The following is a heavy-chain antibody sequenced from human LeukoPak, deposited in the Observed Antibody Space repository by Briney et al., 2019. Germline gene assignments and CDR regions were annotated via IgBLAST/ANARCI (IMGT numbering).Heavy chain of an antibody. CDR3: VKLRTGTATNFDY. D-gene: IGHD1-1*01. J-gene: IGHJ4*02. CDR2: ISGAGGST. V-gene: IGHV3-23*01. Sequence: GGSLRLSCAVSGFTVSSNYMNWVRQAPGKGLGWVSGISGAGGSTYYADSVKGRFTISRDNSKDTLYLQMNSLRTEDTAIYYCVKLRTGTATNFDYWGQGTLVTVSS. CDR1: GFTVSSNY.